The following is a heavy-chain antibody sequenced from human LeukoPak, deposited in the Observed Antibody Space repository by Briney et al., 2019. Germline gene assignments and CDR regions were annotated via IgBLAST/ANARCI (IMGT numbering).Heavy chain of an antibody. CDR3: TGNYYGSGSYADFDY. Sequence: ASVKVSCKASGYTFTGYYMHWVRQAPGQGLEWMGWINPNSGATNYAQKFQGRVTMTRDTSISTASMELSSLKPDDTAVYYCTGNYYGSGSYADFDYWGQGTLVTVSS. J-gene: IGHJ4*02. CDR1: GYTFTGYY. V-gene: IGHV1-2*02. CDR2: INPNSGAT. D-gene: IGHD3-10*01.